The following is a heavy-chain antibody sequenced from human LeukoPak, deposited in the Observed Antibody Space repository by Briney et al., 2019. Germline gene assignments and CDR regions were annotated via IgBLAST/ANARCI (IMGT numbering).Heavy chain of an antibody. D-gene: IGHD6-13*01. V-gene: IGHV3-48*03. CDR1: GFTFSSYE. CDR3: AKERIAAARGAFDI. J-gene: IGHJ3*02. Sequence: GGSLRLFCAASGFTFSSYEMNWVRQAPGKGLEWVSHISSIGTTIYYADSVKGRFTISRDNSKNTLYLQMNSLRAEDTAVYYCAKERIAAARGAFDIWGQGTMVTVSS. CDR2: ISSIGTTI.